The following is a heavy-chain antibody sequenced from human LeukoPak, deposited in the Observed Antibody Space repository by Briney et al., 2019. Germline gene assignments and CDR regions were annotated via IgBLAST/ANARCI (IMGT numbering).Heavy chain of an antibody. J-gene: IGHJ4*02. D-gene: IGHD4-17*01. V-gene: IGHV3-30*02. CDR1: GFTFSSYG. CDR3: ARDRDLTTGAKFDY. CDR2: IRYDGSNK. Sequence: GGSLRLSCAASGFTFSSYGMHWVRQAPGKGLEWVAFIRYDGSNKYYADSVKGRFTISRDNSKSTLYLQMNSLRAEDTAVYYCARDRDLTTGAKFDYWGQGTLVTVSS.